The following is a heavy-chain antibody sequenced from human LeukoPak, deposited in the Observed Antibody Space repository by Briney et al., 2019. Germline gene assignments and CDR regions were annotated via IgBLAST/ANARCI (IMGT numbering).Heavy chain of an antibody. CDR3: AKDLLGQWPTVFDY. D-gene: IGHD6-19*01. V-gene: IGHV3-48*01. Sequence: PGGSLRLSCAASGFTFSDYSMDWVRQAPGSGLEWVAYISPASSTIKYADSVQGRFTISRDNAKNSLYLQMNSLRVADTAVYYCAKDLLGQWPTVFDYWGQGTLVTVSS. CDR2: ISPASSTI. CDR1: GFTFSDYS. J-gene: IGHJ4*02.